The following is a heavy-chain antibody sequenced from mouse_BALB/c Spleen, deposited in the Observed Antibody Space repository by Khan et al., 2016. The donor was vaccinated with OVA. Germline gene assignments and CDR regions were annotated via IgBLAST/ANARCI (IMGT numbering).Heavy chain of an antibody. J-gene: IGHJ4*01. Sequence: QIQLVQSGPEVKKPGETVKISCKASGHTFTKFGMNWVKQAPGKGLKWMGWINTYTGEPTYADDFNGRFAFSLETSASTAYLQINNLKNEDTATYLCARPPYFSYVLDNWGQGTSVTGSA. D-gene: IGHD2-10*01. CDR1: GHTFTKFG. CDR2: INTYTGEP. V-gene: IGHV9-3-1*01. CDR3: ARPPYFSYVLDN.